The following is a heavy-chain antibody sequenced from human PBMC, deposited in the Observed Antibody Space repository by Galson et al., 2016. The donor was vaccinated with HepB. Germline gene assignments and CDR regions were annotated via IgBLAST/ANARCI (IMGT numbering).Heavy chain of an antibody. CDR3: ARHGTFFYGSVKDAFDI. J-gene: IGHJ3*02. Sequence: ETLSLTCSVSGGAMRTFYWSWIRQSPGKGLEWIGYIYHSGTTYYNPSLKSRVTISIDTSNNQFSLKLMSVTAADTAVYYCARHGTFFYGSVKDAFDIWGQGTMVTVSS. D-gene: IGHD3-10*01. V-gene: IGHV4-59*08. CDR1: GGAMRTFY. CDR2: IYHSGTT.